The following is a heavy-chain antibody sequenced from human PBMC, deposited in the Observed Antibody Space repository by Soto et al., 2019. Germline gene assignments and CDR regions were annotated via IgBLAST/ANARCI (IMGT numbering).Heavy chain of an antibody. D-gene: IGHD6-13*01. Sequence: QVQLQESGPGLVKPSQTLSITCAISGDSVSSISAAWNWIRQSPSRGLEWLGRTYYRSKWYNDYAVSVKSRIRINPDTSKNQFSLQLNSVTPDDTAVYYCAKEGSSSWPAWGQGTLVTVSS. CDR3: AKEGSSSWPA. CDR1: GDSVSSISAA. V-gene: IGHV6-1*01. J-gene: IGHJ5*02. CDR2: TYYRSKWYN.